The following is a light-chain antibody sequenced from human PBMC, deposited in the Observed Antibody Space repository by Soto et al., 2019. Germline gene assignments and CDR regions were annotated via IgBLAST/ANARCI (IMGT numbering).Light chain of an antibody. J-gene: IGKJ5*01. CDR3: QQYPRR. V-gene: IGKV3-20*01. Sequence: EVVLTQSPGTLSLSPGERATLSCRASQSISTNYLAWYQQKPGQAPRLLLYAASNRATGIPDRFSGSGSGTDFTLTISRLEQEDVALYYLQQYPRRFGQGTRLASK. CDR1: QSISTNY. CDR2: AAS.